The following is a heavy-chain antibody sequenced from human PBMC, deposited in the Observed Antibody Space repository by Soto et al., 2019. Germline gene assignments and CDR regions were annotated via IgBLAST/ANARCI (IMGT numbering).Heavy chain of an antibody. CDR2: ISYDGSNK. J-gene: IGHJ4*02. Sequence: SLRLSCPAAGFTFSSYGMHWVRQAPGKALEWVAVISYDGSNKYYADSVKGRCTISRENSKNTLYLQMNSLRAEDTAVYYCATPVRYCSGGSCYFPLDYWGQGTLVTVS. V-gene: IGHV3-30*03. CDR3: ATPVRYCSGGSCYFPLDY. CDR1: GFTFSSYG. D-gene: IGHD2-15*01.